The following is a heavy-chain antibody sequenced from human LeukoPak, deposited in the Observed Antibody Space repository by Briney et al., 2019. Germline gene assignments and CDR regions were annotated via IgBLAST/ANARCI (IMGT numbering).Heavy chain of an antibody. J-gene: IGHJ4*02. CDR2: INHSGST. D-gene: IGHD5-12*01. V-gene: IGHV4-34*01. Sequence: SETLSLTCAVYGGSFSGYYWSWIRQPPGKGLEWIGEINHSGSTNYNPSLKSRVTISVDTSKNQFSLKLSSVTAADTAVYYCARTRRNGYDSRKRYYFDYWGQGTLVTVSS. CDR1: GGSFSGYY. CDR3: ARTRRNGYDSRKRYYFDY.